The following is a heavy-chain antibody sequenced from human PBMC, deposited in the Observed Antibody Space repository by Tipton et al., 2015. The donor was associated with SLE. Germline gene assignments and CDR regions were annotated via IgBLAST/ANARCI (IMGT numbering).Heavy chain of an antibody. D-gene: IGHD3-3*01. V-gene: IGHV3-66*02. CDR3: ARQIYDEWRATGAFDL. Sequence: GSLRLSCAASGITVSNYMTWVRQSPGEGLEWVSLLSGGGTTFYANSVKGRFTISRDNSKNTLYLQMSSVRAEDTAVYYCARQIYDEWRATGAFDLWGRGTKVTVSS. CDR1: GITVSNY. J-gene: IGHJ3*01. CDR2: LSGGGTT.